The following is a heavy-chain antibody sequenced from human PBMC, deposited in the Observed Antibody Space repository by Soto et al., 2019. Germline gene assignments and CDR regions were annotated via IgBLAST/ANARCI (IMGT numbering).Heavy chain of an antibody. CDR2: IIPILGIA. CDR3: AIPYGRGGSLKTMDV. D-gene: IGHD3-10*01. Sequence: QVQLVQSGAEVKKPGSSVKVSCKASGGTFSSYTISWVRQAPGQGLEWMGRIIPILGIANYAQKFQGRVTITAHKSTRPASMELSSLRSEDRAVYYGAIPYGRGGSLKTMDVWGQGTTVTVSS. V-gene: IGHV1-69*02. J-gene: IGHJ6*02. CDR1: GGTFSSYT.